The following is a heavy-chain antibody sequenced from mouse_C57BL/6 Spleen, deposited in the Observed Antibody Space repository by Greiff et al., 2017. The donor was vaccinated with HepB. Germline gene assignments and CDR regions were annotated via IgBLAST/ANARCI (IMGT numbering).Heavy chain of an antibody. CDR1: GYTFTSYT. CDR2: INPSSGYT. Sequence: VQLQQSGAELARPGASVKMSCKASGYTFTSYTMHWVKQRPGQGLEWIGYINPSSGYTKYNQKFKDKATLTADKSSSTAYMQLSSLTSEDSAGYYCARSGDYDSWYFDVWGTGTTVTVSS. J-gene: IGHJ1*03. V-gene: IGHV1-4*01. D-gene: IGHD2-4*01. CDR3: ARSGDYDSWYFDV.